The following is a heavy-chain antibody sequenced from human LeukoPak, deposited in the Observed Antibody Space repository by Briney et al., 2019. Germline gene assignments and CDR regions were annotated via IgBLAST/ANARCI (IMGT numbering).Heavy chain of an antibody. CDR3: ARDLYSGSYFYYFDY. Sequence: ASVKVSCKASGYTFTGYYMHWVRQAPGQGLEWMGRINPNSGGTNYAQKFQGRVTMTRDTSISTAYMELSRLRSDDTAVYYCARDLYSGSYFYYFDYRGQGTLVTVSS. CDR1: GYTFTGYY. CDR2: INPNSGGT. D-gene: IGHD1-26*01. J-gene: IGHJ4*02. V-gene: IGHV1-2*06.